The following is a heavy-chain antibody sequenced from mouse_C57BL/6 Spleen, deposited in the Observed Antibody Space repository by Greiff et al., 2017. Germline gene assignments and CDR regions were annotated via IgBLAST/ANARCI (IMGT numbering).Heavy chain of an antibody. CDR1: GFTFSDYG. Sequence: EVKLQESGGGLVKPGGSLKLSCAASGFTFSDYGMHWVRQAPEKGLEWVAYISSGSSTIYYADTVKGRFTISRDNAKNTLFLQMTSLRSEDTAMYYCAREGYYGLFYAMDYWGQGTSVTVSS. V-gene: IGHV5-17*01. CDR3: AREGYYGLFYAMDY. D-gene: IGHD1-1*01. J-gene: IGHJ4*01. CDR2: ISSGSSTI.